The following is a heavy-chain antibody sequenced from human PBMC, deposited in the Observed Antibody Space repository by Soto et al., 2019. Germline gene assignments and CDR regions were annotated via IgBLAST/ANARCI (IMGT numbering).Heavy chain of an antibody. CDR1: GLTLINYG. J-gene: IGHJ6*02. CDR3: AKSRDAYNFYFYYGMDV. V-gene: IGHV3-30*18. CDR2: ILYDGGKN. Sequence: GPLRIRCTSPGLTLINYGRPWVRTTPGKGLEWVAHILYDGGKNYYADSVKGRFTISRDNSKNTLYLQMNSLTAEDTAVYFCAKSRDAYNFYFYYGMDVWGQGNAVTVAS. D-gene: IGHD2-2*01.